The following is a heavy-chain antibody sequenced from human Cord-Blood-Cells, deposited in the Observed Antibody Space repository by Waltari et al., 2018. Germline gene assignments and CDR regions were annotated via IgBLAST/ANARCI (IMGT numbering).Heavy chain of an antibody. CDR1: GSSISSGYY. J-gene: IGHJ4*02. Sequence: QVQLQESGPGLVKPSETLSLTCAFSGSSISSGYYWDWIRQPPGKGLEWIGSIYHSGSTYYNPSLKSRVTISVDTSKNQFSLKLSSVTAADTAVYYCARDQEVGAFDYWGQGTLVTVSS. D-gene: IGHD1-26*01. CDR3: ARDQEVGAFDY. V-gene: IGHV4-38-2*02. CDR2: IYHSGST.